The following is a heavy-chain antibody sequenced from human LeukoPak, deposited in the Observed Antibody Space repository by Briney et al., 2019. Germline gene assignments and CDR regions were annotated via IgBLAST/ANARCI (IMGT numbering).Heavy chain of an antibody. CDR1: GYTFTGYY. Sequence: GASVTVSCKASGYTFTGYYMHWVRQAPGQGLEWMGWINPNSGGTNYAQKFQGRVTMTRDTSISTAYMELSRLRPDDTAVYYCASSSPTYYYYGMDVWGQGTTVTVSS. V-gene: IGHV1-2*02. D-gene: IGHD6-6*01. CDR3: ASSSPTYYYYGMDV. J-gene: IGHJ6*02. CDR2: INPNSGGT.